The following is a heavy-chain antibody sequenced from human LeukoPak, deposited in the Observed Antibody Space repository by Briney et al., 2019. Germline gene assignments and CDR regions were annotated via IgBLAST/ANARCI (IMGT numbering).Heavy chain of an antibody. J-gene: IGHJ4*02. D-gene: IGHD3-10*01. Sequence: ASVKVSCKASGYTFSDYYMHWVRQAPGQGLEWMGWINPNTGGTNYAQNFQGRVTMTRDTSISTAYMEVSSLRSEDTAVYYCARLRGASGGYWGQGTLVTVSS. CDR1: GYTFSDYY. V-gene: IGHV1-2*02. CDR2: INPNTGGT. CDR3: ARLRGASGGY.